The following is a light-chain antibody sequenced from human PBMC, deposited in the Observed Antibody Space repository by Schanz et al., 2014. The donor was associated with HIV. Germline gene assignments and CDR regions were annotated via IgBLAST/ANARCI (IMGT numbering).Light chain of an antibody. V-gene: IGLV2-14*01. CDR3: SSYTTSSTLV. J-gene: IGLJ2*01. Sequence: QSALTQPPSASGSRGQSVTISCTGTSSDVGHYAYVSWYQQHPGKAPKLMIYEGSKRPSGVSNRFSGSKSGNTASLTISGLQAEDEADYYCSSYTTSSTLVFGGGTKVTVL. CDR1: SSDVGHYAY. CDR2: EGS.